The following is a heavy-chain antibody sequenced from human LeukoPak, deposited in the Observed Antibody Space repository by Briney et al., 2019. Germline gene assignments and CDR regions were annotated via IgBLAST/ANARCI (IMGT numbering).Heavy chain of an antibody. CDR2: ISGSGGST. V-gene: IGHV3-23*01. CDR1: GGSFNGYY. CDR3: AKDQYKYYYDSSGYYLLH. Sequence: ETLSLTCAVYGGSFNGYYWSWIRQPPGKGLEWVSAISGSGGSTYYADSVKGRFTISRDNSKNTLYLQMNSLRAEDTAVYYCAKDQYKYYYDSSGYYLLHWGQGTLVTVSS. J-gene: IGHJ4*02. D-gene: IGHD3-22*01.